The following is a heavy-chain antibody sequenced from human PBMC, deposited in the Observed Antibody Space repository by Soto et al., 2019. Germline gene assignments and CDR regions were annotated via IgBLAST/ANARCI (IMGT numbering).Heavy chain of an antibody. CDR3: ARESVDCSGGSCYSWTHVNYYYYMDV. J-gene: IGHJ6*03. CDR2: INHSGST. Sequence: SETLSLTCAVYGGSFSGYYWSWIRQPPGKGLEWIGEINHSGSTNYNPSLKSRVTISVDTSKNQFSLKLSSVTAADTAVYYWARESVDCSGGSCYSWTHVNYYYYMDVWGKGTTVTVSS. V-gene: IGHV4-34*01. CDR1: GGSFSGYY. D-gene: IGHD2-15*01.